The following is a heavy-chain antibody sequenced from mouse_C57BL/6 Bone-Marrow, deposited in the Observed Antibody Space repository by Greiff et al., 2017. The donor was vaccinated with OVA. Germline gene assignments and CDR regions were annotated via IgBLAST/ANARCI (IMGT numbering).Heavy chain of an antibody. CDR2: IYPRSGNT. D-gene: IGHD2-3*01. J-gene: IGHJ4*01. V-gene: IGHV1-81*01. CDR1: GYTFTSYG. Sequence: QVQLQQSGAELARPGASVKLSCKASGYTFTSYGISWVKQRTGQGLEWIGEIYPRSGNTYYNEKFKGKATLTADKSSSTAYMELRSLTSEDSAVYVCARRGGYYLYYAMDYWGQGTSDTVSS. CDR3: ARRGGYYLYYAMDY.